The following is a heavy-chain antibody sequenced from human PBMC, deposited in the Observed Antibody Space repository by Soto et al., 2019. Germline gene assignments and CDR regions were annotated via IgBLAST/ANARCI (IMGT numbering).Heavy chain of an antibody. CDR3: ASASVLARRYSGYSPSGPFYSVMNV. CDR1: GGTFSSYA. V-gene: IGHV1-69*13. J-gene: IGHJ6*02. Sequence: SVKVSCKASGGTFSSYAISWVRQAPGQGLEWMGGIIPIFGTANYAQKFQGRVTITADESTSTAYMELSSLRSEDTAVYYCASASVLARRYSGYSPSGPFYSVMNVWGQGATVTVYS. D-gene: IGHD5-12*01. CDR2: IIPIFGTA.